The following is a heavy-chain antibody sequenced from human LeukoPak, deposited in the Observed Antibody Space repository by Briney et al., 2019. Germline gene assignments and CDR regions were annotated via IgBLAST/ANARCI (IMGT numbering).Heavy chain of an antibody. V-gene: IGHV4-39*07. CDR3: ARTNPWELKYYFDY. J-gene: IGHJ4*02. Sequence: SETLSLTCAVSGASISGSGYYWGWIRQPPGKGLEWIGNIYYSGSTYYNASLQSRVTISVDTSKNQFSLKLSSVTAADTAVYYCARTNPWELKYYFDYWGQGTLVTVSS. D-gene: IGHD1-7*01. CDR2: IYYSGST. CDR1: GASISGSGYY.